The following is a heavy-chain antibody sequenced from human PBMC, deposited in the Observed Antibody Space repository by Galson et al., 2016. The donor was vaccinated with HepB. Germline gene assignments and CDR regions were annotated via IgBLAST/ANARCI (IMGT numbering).Heavy chain of an antibody. CDR2: RVHDGSSE. CDR1: GFTFGSYA. Sequence: SLRLSCAASGFTFGSYAMHWVRQAPGKGLEWGAGRVHDGSSEHYAESVKGRFTISRDNSKNTLYLQMTNLRFEDTAVYYCARVRSLIQWLDPFDYWGQRTLVTVSS. D-gene: IGHD6-19*01. CDR3: ARVRSLIQWLDPFDY. J-gene: IGHJ4*02. V-gene: IGHV3-30*04.